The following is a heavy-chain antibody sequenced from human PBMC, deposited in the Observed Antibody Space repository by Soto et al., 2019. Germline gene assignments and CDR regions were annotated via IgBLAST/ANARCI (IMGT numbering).Heavy chain of an antibody. V-gene: IGHV3-30-3*01. CDR1: GFTFSSYA. CDR2: ISYDGSNK. Sequence: GGSLRLSCAASGFTFSSYAMHWVRQAPGKGLEWVAVISYDGSNKYYADSVKGRFTISRDNSKNTLYLQMNSLRAEDTAVYYCAREAGGNYAPNYYGMDVWGQGTTVTVSS. J-gene: IGHJ6*02. D-gene: IGHD1-7*01. CDR3: AREAGGNYAPNYYGMDV.